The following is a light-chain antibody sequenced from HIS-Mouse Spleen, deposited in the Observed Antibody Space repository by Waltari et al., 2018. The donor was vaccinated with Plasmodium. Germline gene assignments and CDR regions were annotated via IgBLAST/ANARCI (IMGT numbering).Light chain of an antibody. CDR3: QQRSNWPPLT. V-gene: IGKV3-11*01. J-gene: IGKJ4*01. Sequence: EIVLTQHPATPSLSPGERATLSCRASQSVSSYLAWYQQKPGQAPRLLIYDASNRATGIPARFSGSGSGTDFTLTISSLEPEDFAVYYCQQRSNWPPLTFGGGTKVEIK. CDR2: DAS. CDR1: QSVSSY.